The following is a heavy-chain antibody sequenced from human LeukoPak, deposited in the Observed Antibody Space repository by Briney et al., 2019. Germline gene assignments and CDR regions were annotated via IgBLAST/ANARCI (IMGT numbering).Heavy chain of an antibody. V-gene: IGHV4-34*01. CDR3: ARGAAKDAFDI. D-gene: IGHD6-13*01. J-gene: IGHJ3*02. CDR1: GGSFSGYY. Sequence: SETLSLTCAVYGGSFSGYYWSWIRQPPGKGLEWMGVINNSGSTNYNPSLKSRVTISVDTSKNQFSLKLSSVTAADTAVYYCARGAAKDAFDIWGQGTMVTVSS. CDR2: INNSGST.